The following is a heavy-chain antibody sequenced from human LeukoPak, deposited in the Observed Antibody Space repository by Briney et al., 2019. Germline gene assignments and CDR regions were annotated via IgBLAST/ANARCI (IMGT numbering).Heavy chain of an antibody. D-gene: IGHD6-13*01. CDR2: ISAYNGNT. Sequence: ASVKVSCKASGYTFTNYGISWVRQAPGQGLEWMGWISAYNGNTNYAQKLQGRVTMTTDTSTTTAYMELRSLRSDDTAVYYCARNRIAAAASLGPSAYWGQGTLVTVSS. CDR1: GYTFTNYG. CDR3: ARNRIAAAASLGPSAY. V-gene: IGHV1-18*01. J-gene: IGHJ4*02.